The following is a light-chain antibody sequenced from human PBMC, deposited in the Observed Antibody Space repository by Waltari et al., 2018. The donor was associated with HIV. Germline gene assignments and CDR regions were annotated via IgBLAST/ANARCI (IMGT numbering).Light chain of an antibody. V-gene: IGLV3-21*02. Sequence: SYVLTQPPSVSVAPGQTARLPCGGNSLGSKSVHWYQQKPGQAPVMVVYDDFDRPAGIPERFWGSNCGKTATLTISGVEAGDEADYFCQVWDSSSEYVFGSGTKVTVL. J-gene: IGLJ1*01. CDR1: SLGSKS. CDR2: DDF. CDR3: QVWDSSSEYV.